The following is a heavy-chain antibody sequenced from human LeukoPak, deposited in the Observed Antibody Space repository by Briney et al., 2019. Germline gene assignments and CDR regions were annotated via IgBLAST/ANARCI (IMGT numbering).Heavy chain of an antibody. CDR3: AKGVSTRPLYYFDN. J-gene: IGHJ4*02. Sequence: GGSLRLSCAASGFTFNNYAMTWVRQAPGKGLEWVSVISTSGASTYSADSVKGRFTISRDNSKNTLYLQMNTLRVEDTAVYYCAKGVSTRPLYYFDNWGQGTLATVSS. CDR2: ISTSGAST. V-gene: IGHV3-23*01. CDR1: GFTFNNYA. D-gene: IGHD6-6*01.